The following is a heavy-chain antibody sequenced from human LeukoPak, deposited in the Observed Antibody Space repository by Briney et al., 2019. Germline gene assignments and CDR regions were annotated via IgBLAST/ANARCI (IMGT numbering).Heavy chain of an antibody. CDR2: IYYSGST. Sequence: SETLSLTCTVSGGSISSSSYYWGWIRQPPGTGLEWIGSIYYSGSTYYNPSLKSRVTISVDTSKNQFSLKLSSVTAADTAVYYCARHVGWLLKGYYFDYWGQGTLVTVSS. J-gene: IGHJ4*02. CDR1: GGSISSSSYY. V-gene: IGHV4-39*01. D-gene: IGHD3-22*01. CDR3: ARHVGWLLKGYYFDY.